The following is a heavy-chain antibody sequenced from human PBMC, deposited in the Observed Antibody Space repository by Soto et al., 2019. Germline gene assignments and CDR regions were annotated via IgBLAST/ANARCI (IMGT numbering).Heavy chain of an antibody. CDR2: ISSSSSYI. CDR3: ARSICGGDCYTYAFDI. V-gene: IGHV3-21*01. CDR1: GFTFSSYS. Sequence: GGSLRLSCAASGFTFSSYSMNWVRQAPGKGLEWVSSISSSSSYIYYADSVKGRFTISRDNAKNSLYLQMNSLRAEDTAVYYCARSICGGDCYTYAFDIWGQGTMVTVSS. J-gene: IGHJ3*02. D-gene: IGHD2-21*02.